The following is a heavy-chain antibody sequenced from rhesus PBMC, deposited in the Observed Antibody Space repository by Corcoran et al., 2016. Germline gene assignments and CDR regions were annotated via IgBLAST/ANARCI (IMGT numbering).Heavy chain of an antibody. J-gene: IGHJ4*01. V-gene: IGHV4-160*01. CDR2: IYGSGGRT. Sequence: QVQLQESGPGLVKPSETLSLTCAVSGGSISSNYWSWIRQPPGKGLEGIGRIYGSGGRTGYNPSLKSRVTISTDTSKNQFSLKLSSVTAADTAVYYCARNRGNSNFFDYWGQGVLVTVSS. CDR1: GGSISSNY. D-gene: IGHD4-23*01. CDR3: ARNRGNSNFFDY.